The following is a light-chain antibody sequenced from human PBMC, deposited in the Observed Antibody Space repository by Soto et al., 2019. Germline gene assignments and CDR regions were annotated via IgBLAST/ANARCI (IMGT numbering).Light chain of an antibody. V-gene: IGKV3-20*01. Sequence: EIVLTQSPGTLSLSPGERATLSCRASQSVASRNLAWYQQKSGQAPRLLIYGASSRAIHTPDRFSGSGSGTHFTPTISGLEPEDFAVYYCQHFGNSLWTFGQGTKVQI. CDR1: QSVASRN. CDR2: GAS. CDR3: QHFGNSLWT. J-gene: IGKJ1*01.